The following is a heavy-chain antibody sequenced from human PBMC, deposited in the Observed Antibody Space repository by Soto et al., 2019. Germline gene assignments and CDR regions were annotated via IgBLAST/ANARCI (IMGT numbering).Heavy chain of an antibody. CDR2: INHSGST. CDR3: ARGKRGCSGGSCYSWYYSYMDV. V-gene: IGHV4-34*01. CDR1: GGSFSGYY. J-gene: IGHJ6*03. Sequence: PSETLSLTFAVYGGSFSGYYWSLIRPPPGKGLGWIGEINHSGSTNSNPSLKSRVTISVDTSKNQFSLKLSSVTAADTAVYYCARGKRGCSGGSCYSWYYSYMDVWGKGTTVTVSS. D-gene: IGHD2-15*01.